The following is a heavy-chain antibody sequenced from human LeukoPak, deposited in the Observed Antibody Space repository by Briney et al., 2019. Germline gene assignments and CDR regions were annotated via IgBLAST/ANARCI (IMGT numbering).Heavy chain of an antibody. CDR2: ITSSGAYI. Sequence: PGGSLRLSCAASGFTFNNYNMNWVRQAPGKALEWVSSITSSGAYIFYADSVKGRFTISRDNSKNTLYLQMNSLRAEDTAVYYCAKPHYYDSSGYYYYFDYWGQGTLVTVSS. D-gene: IGHD3-22*01. V-gene: IGHV3-23*01. CDR3: AKPHYYDSSGYYYYFDY. J-gene: IGHJ4*02. CDR1: GFTFNNYN.